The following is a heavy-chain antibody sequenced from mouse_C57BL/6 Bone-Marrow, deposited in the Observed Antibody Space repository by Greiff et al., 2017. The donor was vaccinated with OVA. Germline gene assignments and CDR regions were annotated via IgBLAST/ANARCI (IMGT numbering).Heavy chain of an antibody. J-gene: IGHJ2*01. V-gene: IGHV1-76*01. D-gene: IGHD2-2*01. CDR2: IYPGSGNT. CDR3: ARGGYLPYYFDY. Sequence: QVQLQQSGAELVRPGASVKLSCKASGYTFTDYYINWVKQRPGQGLEWIARIYPGSGNTYYNEKFKGKATLTAEKSSSTAYMQLSSLTSEDSAVYFCARGGYLPYYFDYWGQGTTLTVSS. CDR1: GYTFTDYY.